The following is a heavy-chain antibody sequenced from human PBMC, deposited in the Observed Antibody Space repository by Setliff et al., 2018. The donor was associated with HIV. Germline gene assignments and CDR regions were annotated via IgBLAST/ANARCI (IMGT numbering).Heavy chain of an antibody. Sequence: PSETLSLTCSVSSGSVSGYYWGWIRQPPGKKLEWIGYIHSSGSTIYSASLKSRVSISVDTSKNQVSLNLTSVTAADTAVYYCARGSRGYSYAYYYYYMDVWGKGTTVTVSS. CDR3: ARGSRGYSYAYYYYYMDV. CDR1: SGSVSGYY. D-gene: IGHD5-18*01. V-gene: IGHV4-59*02. J-gene: IGHJ6*03. CDR2: IHSSGST.